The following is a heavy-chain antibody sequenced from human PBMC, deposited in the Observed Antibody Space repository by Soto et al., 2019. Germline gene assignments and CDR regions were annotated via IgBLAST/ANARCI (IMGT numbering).Heavy chain of an antibody. CDR3: ARDMYYYGNSGYDY. Sequence: GGSLRLSCAASGFTVSSNYMSWVRQAPGKGLEWVSVIYIGGSTYYADSVKGRFTVSRDNSKNTLYLQMNSLRAEDTAVYYCARDMYYYGNSGYDYWGQGTLVTVS. V-gene: IGHV3-53*01. CDR1: GFTVSSNY. D-gene: IGHD3-22*01. J-gene: IGHJ4*02. CDR2: IYIGGST.